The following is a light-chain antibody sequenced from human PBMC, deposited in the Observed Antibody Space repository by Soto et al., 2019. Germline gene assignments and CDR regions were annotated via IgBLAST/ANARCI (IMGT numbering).Light chain of an antibody. CDR3: QQLNDYPVT. CDR1: QGISTY. J-gene: IGKJ1*01. Sequence: IQLTQSTSSLSASVGDRVTITCRASQGISTYLAWYQQKPGKAPKLLICAASTLQSGVPSRFSGSGSGTDFTLSISSLQHEDFATYYCQQLNDYPVTFGQGTKVDIK. CDR2: AAS. V-gene: IGKV1-9*01.